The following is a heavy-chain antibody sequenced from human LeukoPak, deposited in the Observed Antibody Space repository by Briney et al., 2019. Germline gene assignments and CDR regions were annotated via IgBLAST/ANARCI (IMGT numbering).Heavy chain of an antibody. CDR3: ARGYYYDSSAYPGDY. V-gene: IGHV3-20*04. D-gene: IGHD3-22*01. J-gene: IGHJ4*02. CDR2: INWNGGST. CDR1: GFTFDDYG. Sequence: GGSLRLSCAASGFTFDDYGMNWVRQAPGKGLEWVSGINWNGGSTGYADSVKGRFTISRDNAKNSLYLQMNRLRAEDTALYYCARGYYYDSSAYPGDYWGQGTLVTVSS.